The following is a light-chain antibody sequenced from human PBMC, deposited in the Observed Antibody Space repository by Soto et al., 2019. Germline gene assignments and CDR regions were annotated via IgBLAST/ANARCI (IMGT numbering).Light chain of an antibody. CDR3: QQYGSSPIT. Sequence: EIELTQSPATLSLSPGERATLSCRASQSVSSSTYLAWYQQKPGQAPRLLIYDASSRATGIPDRFSGSGSGTDFTLTISRLEPEDFAVYYCQQYGSSPITFGQGTRLEIK. CDR1: QSVSSSTY. CDR2: DAS. J-gene: IGKJ5*01. V-gene: IGKV3-20*01.